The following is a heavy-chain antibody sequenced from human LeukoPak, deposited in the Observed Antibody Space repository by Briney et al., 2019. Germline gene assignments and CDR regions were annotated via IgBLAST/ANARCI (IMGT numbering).Heavy chain of an antibody. CDR3: ARETIFGVIADYFEH. CDR2: ISYSGST. D-gene: IGHD3-3*01. J-gene: IGHJ4*02. Sequence: SETLSLTCTVSDGSINTYYWNWIRQPPGKGLEWIGYISYSGSTNYNPSLRSRVTISLDTSKNQFSLKLSSVTAADTAVYFCARETIFGVIADYFEHWGQGILVTVSS. CDR1: DGSINTYY. V-gene: IGHV4-59*01.